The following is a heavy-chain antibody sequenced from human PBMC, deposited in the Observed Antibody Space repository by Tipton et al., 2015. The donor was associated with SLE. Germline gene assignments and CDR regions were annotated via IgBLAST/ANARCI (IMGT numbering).Heavy chain of an antibody. D-gene: IGHD5-12*01. V-gene: IGHV1-8*01. CDR2: MNPNSGNT. CDR1: GYTFTSYG. J-gene: IGHJ3*02. Sequence: QLVQSGGEVKKPGASVRVSCKASGYTFTSYGFTWVRQAPGQGLEWMGWMNPNSGNTGYAQKFQGRVTMTRNTSISTAYMELSSLRSEDTAVYYCARDIRRGHSGYDYHAFDIWGQGTMVTVSS. CDR3: ARDIRRGHSGYDYHAFDI.